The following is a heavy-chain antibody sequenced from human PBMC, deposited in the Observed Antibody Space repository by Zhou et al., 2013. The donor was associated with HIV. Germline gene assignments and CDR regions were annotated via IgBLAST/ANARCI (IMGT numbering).Heavy chain of an antibody. CDR1: GYTFTGYY. CDR2: INPSGGST. Sequence: QVQLVQSGAEVKRPGASVKVSCRASGYTFTGYYMHWVRQAPGQGLEWMGIINPSGGSTSYAQKFQGRVTMTRDTSSSTAYMELSSLTSDDTALYFCARNRDWSLPRWFDPGAGEPVVTVSS. CDR3: ARNRDWSLPRWFDP. J-gene: IGHJ5*02. D-gene: IGHD1-1*01. V-gene: IGHV1-46*01.